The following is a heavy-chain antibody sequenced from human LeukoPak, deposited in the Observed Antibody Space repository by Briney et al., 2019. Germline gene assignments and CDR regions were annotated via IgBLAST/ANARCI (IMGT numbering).Heavy chain of an antibody. V-gene: IGHV1-69*04. D-gene: IGHD3-10*01. J-gene: IGHJ6*02. Sequence: SVKVSCKASGGTFSSYAISWVRQAPGRGLEWMGRIIPIFGIANYAQKFQGRVTITADKSTSTAYMELSSLRSEDTAVYYCARGCYYYGSGSYCLYGMDVWGQGTTVTVSS. CDR3: ARGCYYYGSGSYCLYGMDV. CDR2: IIPIFGIA. CDR1: GGTFSSYA.